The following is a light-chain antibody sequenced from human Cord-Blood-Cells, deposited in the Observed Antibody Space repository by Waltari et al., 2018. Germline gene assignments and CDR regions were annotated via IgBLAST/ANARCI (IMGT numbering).Light chain of an antibody. J-gene: IGKJ3*01. CDR1: QGISND. CDR3: QKYNSAPLT. CDR2: AAS. V-gene: IGKV1-27*01. Sequence: DIQMTQSPSSLSASVGDRVTITCRASQGISNDLAWYQQQPGTVPKLLIYAASTLQSAVPSRFSGSGSGTDFTLTISSLQHEDVATYYCQKYNSAPLTFGPGTKVDIK.